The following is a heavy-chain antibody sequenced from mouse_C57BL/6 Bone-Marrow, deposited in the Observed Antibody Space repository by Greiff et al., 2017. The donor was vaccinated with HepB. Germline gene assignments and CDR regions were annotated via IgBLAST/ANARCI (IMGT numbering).Heavy chain of an antibody. D-gene: IGHD1-1*01. J-gene: IGHJ4*01. CDR2: ISSGGDYI. Sequence: EVKLVESGEGLVKPGGSLKLSCAASGFTFSSYAMSWVRQTPEKRLEWVAYISSGGDYIYYADTVKGRFTISRDTARNTLYLQMSSLKSEDTAMYYCTRAPKFITTVVGAMDYWGQGTSVTVSS. CDR1: GFTFSSYA. CDR3: TRAPKFITTVVGAMDY. V-gene: IGHV5-9-1*02.